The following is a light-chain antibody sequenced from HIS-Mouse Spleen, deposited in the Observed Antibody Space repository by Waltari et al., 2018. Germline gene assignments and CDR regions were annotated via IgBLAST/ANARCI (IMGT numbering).Light chain of an antibody. CDR3: QQSYSTPLVT. J-gene: IGKJ4*01. CDR2: AAS. CDR1: QSISSY. V-gene: IGKV1-39*01. Sequence: DIQMTQSPSSLSASVGDRVTITCRASQSISSYLNWYQQKPGKAPKLLIYAASSLQSGVPSRFSGSGYGTDFTLPISSLQPEDFAPYYCQQSYSTPLVTFGGGTKVEIK.